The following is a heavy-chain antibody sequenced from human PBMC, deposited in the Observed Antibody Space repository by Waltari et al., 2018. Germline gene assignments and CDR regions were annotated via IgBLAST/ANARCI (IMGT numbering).Heavy chain of an antibody. Sequence: EVQLVESGGGLVQPGGSLRLSCAASGFTFSSYSMHWVRQAPGKGLEWVSYISSSSSTIYYADSVKGRFTISRDNAKNSLYLQMNSLRAEDTAVYYCAGQYGSGSYYGLDYWGQGTLVTVSS. J-gene: IGHJ4*02. CDR3: AGQYGSGSYYGLDY. V-gene: IGHV3-48*04. D-gene: IGHD3-10*01. CDR1: GFTFSSYS. CDR2: ISSSSSTI.